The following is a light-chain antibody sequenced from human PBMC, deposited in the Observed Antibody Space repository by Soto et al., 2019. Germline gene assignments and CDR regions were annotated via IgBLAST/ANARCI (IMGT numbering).Light chain of an antibody. CDR1: QSVSSN. Sequence: EIGMTQSPATLSVSPGGGGTLSFGASQSVSSNLAWDQQKPGHAPRLLIYGASTRATGIPARFRGSGSGTDFTLTISGLEPEDFAVYYCQQRSNWPQTFGHGTKVDIK. CDR2: GAS. J-gene: IGKJ1*01. V-gene: IGKV3-11*01. CDR3: QQRSNWPQT.